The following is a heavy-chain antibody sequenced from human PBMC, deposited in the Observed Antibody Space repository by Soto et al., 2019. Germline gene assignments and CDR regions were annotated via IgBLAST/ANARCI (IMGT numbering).Heavy chain of an antibody. J-gene: IGHJ6*02. D-gene: IGHD3-10*01. CDR2: ISYDGSNK. Sequence: QVQLVESGGGVVQPGRSLRLSCAASGFTFSSYGMHWVRQAPGKGLEWVAVISYDGSNKYYADSVKGRFTISRDNYKNTLYLQMNSLRAEDTAVYYCAKDGGVVRGVIKVYYYYGMDVWGQGTTVTVSS. CDR1: GFTFSSYG. CDR3: AKDGGVVRGVIKVYYYYGMDV. V-gene: IGHV3-30*18.